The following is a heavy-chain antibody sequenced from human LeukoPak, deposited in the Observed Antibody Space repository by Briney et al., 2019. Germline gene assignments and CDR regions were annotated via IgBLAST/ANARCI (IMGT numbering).Heavy chain of an antibody. Sequence: PGGSLRLSCAASGFSFSDYSMNWVRQAPGKGLEWVSSINSGGGHFRYYAESVKGRFTISRDNAKNSLYLQMNSLRAEDTAVYYCARGAAAGTIGGYWGQGTLVTVSS. D-gene: IGHD6-13*01. J-gene: IGHJ4*02. V-gene: IGHV3-21*01. CDR2: INSGGGHFR. CDR3: ARGAAAGTIGGY. CDR1: GFSFSDYS.